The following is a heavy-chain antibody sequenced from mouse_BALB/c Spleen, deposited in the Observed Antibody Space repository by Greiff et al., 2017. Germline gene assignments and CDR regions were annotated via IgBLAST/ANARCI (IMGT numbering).Heavy chain of an antibody. Sequence: EVQLQQSGTVLARPGASVKMSCKASGYTFTSYWMHWVKQRPGQGLEWIGAIYPGNSDTSYNQKFKGKAKLTAVTSTSTAYMELSSLTNEDSAVDYCTREETVYYGMDYWGQGTSVTVSS. D-gene: IGHD1-1*01. CDR1: GYTFTSYW. CDR3: TREETVYYGMDY. CDR2: IYPGNSDT. V-gene: IGHV1-5*01. J-gene: IGHJ4*01.